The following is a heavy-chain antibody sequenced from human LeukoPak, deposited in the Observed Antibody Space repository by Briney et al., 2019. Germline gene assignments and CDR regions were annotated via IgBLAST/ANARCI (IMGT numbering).Heavy chain of an antibody. J-gene: IGHJ4*02. V-gene: IGHV3-21*01. CDR2: ISSNSSYI. CDR3: ASLPWLVRWIYY. CDR1: GFTFSGLA. D-gene: IGHD6-19*01. Sequence: GGSLRLSCVASGFTFSGLAMNWVRQAPGKGLEWVSSISSNSSYIQYADSVKGRFTISRDNARNSLYLQMNNLRAEDTAVYYCASLPWLVRWIYYWGQGTLVTVSS.